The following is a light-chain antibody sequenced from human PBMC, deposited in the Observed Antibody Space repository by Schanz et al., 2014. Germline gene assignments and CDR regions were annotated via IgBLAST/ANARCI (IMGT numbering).Light chain of an antibody. V-gene: IGKV3-11*01. CDR3: QHYNNWPPTWT. CDR1: QSVSSY. CDR2: DTS. J-gene: IGKJ1*01. Sequence: EVVLTQSPATLSLSPGERATLSCRASQSVSSYLAWYQQKPGQAPRLLIYDTSNRATGIPARFSGSGSGTDFTLTISSLQSEDFAVYHCQHYNNWPPTWTFGQGTRVEIK.